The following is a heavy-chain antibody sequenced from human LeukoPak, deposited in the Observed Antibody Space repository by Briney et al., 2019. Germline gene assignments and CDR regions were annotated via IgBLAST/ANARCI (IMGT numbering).Heavy chain of an antibody. CDR2: IWYDGSNK. V-gene: IGHV3-33*08. CDR3: ARDPYSSSWYGFDY. CDR1: GFSFSSYW. D-gene: IGHD6-13*01. J-gene: IGHJ4*02. Sequence: GGSLRLSCVASGFSFSSYWMAWVRQAPGKGLEWVAVIWYDGSNKYYADSVKGRFTISRDNSKNTLYLQMNSLRAEDAAVYYCARDPYSSSWYGFDYWGQGTLVTVSS.